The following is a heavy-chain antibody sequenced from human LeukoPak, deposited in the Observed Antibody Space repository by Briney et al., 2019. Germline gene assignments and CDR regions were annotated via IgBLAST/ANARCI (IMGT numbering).Heavy chain of an antibody. CDR3: AILTGGHSSGYY. D-gene: IGHD6-19*01. Sequence: KAGGSLRLSCAASGFTFSSYAMNWVRQAPGKGLEWVSTISGSGDSTYYADSVKGRFTISRDNSRNTLYLQMNSLRAEDAAVYYCAILTGGHSSGYYWGQGTLVTASS. CDR2: ISGSGDST. CDR1: GFTFSSYA. V-gene: IGHV3-23*01. J-gene: IGHJ4*02.